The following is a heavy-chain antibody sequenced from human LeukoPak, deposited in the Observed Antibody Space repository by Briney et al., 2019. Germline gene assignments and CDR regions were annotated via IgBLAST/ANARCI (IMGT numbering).Heavy chain of an antibody. J-gene: IGHJ4*02. D-gene: IGHD3-16*01. CDR1: GYTFTSYG. CDR3: TTEYMTSAWRWGY. Sequence: ASVKVSCKASGYTFTSYGISWVRQAPGQGLEWLGGFDIEDEKRWYERKFRGRVTVTEDTSIDTTYMELSGLTSDDTAVYFCTTEYMTSAWRWGYWGQGTLVVVSS. V-gene: IGHV1-24*01. CDR2: FDIEDEKR.